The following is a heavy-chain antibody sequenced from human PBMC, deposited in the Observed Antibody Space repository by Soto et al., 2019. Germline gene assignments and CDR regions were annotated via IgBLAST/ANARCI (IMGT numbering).Heavy chain of an antibody. CDR1: GFTFDDYA. V-gene: IGHV3-9*01. D-gene: IGHD3-10*01. CDR3: AKDRGSGSYAANFYYYGMYV. CDR2: INWNSGRI. J-gene: IGHJ6*02. Sequence: EEQLVESGGGLVQPGRSLRLSCAASGFTFDDYAMHWVRQPPGKGLEWVSGINWNSGRIAYADSVKGRFTISRDNAKTSLYLQMNSLRAEDTALYYCAKDRGSGSYAANFYYYGMYVWGQGTTITVSS.